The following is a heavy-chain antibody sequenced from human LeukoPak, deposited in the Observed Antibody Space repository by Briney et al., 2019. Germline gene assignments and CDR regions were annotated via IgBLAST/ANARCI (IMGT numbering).Heavy chain of an antibody. V-gene: IGHV4-34*01. J-gene: IGHJ4*02. CDR2: INHSGST. Sequence: KPSETLSLTCAVYGGSFSGYYWSWIRQPPGKGLEWIGEINHSGSTNYNPSLKSRVTISVDKSKNQFSLKLSSVTAADTAVYYCARAGEYYYDSSGYYSWGQGTLVTVSS. CDR1: GGSFSGYY. D-gene: IGHD3-22*01. CDR3: ARAGEYYYDSSGYYS.